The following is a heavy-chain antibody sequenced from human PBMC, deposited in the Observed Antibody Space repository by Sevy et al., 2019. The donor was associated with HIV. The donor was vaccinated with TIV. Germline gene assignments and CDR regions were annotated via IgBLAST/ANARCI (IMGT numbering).Heavy chain of an antibody. CDR2: ISWDGGST. CDR1: GFTFDDYT. J-gene: IGHJ4*02. CDR3: ASSGWSLYYFDY. Sequence: GGSLRLSCAASGFTFDDYTMHWVRQAPGKGLEWVSLISWDGGSTYYADSVKGRFTISRDNSKNSLYLQMNSLRTDDTALYYCASSGWSLYYFDYWGQGTLVTVSS. V-gene: IGHV3-43*01. D-gene: IGHD6-19*01.